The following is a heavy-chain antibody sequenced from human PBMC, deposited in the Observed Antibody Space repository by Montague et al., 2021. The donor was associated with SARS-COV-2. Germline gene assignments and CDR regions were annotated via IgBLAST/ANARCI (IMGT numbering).Heavy chain of an antibody. V-gene: IGHV3-21*01. Sequence: FLRLSCAASGFTFSSYSMNWVRQAPGKGLEWVSSISSSSSYIYYADSVKSRFTISRDNAKNSLYLQMNSLRAEDTAVYYCARDAHYDILTGYFGYWGQGTLVTVSS. CDR2: ISSSSSYI. D-gene: IGHD3-9*01. CDR3: ARDAHYDILTGYFGY. CDR1: GFTFSSYS. J-gene: IGHJ4*02.